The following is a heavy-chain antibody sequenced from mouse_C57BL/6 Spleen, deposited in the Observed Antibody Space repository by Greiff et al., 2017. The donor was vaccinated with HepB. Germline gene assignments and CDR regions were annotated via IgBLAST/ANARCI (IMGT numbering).Heavy chain of an antibody. CDR2: INPNNGGT. Sequence: VQLKQSGPELVKPGASVKITCKASGYTFTDYKMDWVKQSHGKSLEWIGDINPNNGGTIYNQKFKGKATLTVDKSSSTAYMELRSLTSEDTAVYYCARFRVYFDYWGQGTTLTVSS. CDR1: GYTFTDYK. V-gene: IGHV1-18*01. CDR3: ARFRVYFDY. J-gene: IGHJ2*01.